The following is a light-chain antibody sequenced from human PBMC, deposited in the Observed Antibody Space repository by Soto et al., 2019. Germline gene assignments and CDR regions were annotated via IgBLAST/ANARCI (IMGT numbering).Light chain of an antibody. V-gene: IGLV2-14*03. CDR1: SSDVFAYNY. CDR3: SSYTGSSPAYV. J-gene: IGLJ3*02. Sequence: QSALTQPASVSGSPGQSITISCTGSSSDVFAYNYVSWYQQHPGKAPNLMIYDVSNRPSGVSDRFSGSKSGNTASLTISGLQAEDEADYHCSSYTGSSPAYVFGGGTKLTVL. CDR2: DVS.